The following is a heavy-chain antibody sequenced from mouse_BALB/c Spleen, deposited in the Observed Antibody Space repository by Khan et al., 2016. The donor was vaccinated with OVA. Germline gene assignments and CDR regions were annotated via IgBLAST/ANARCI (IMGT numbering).Heavy chain of an antibody. V-gene: IGHV9-1*02. CDR1: GYTFTNYG. Sequence: QIQLVQSGPELKKPGETVKISCKASGYTFTNYGINWVKQAPGKGLKWMGWINTYTGEPTYADDFKGRFDFSLETSARTAYIKINNLKNEDMTTYFCARISSYWYSDVWGAGTTVTVSS. CDR2: INTYTGEP. J-gene: IGHJ1*01. D-gene: IGHD6-2*01. CDR3: ARISSYWYSDV.